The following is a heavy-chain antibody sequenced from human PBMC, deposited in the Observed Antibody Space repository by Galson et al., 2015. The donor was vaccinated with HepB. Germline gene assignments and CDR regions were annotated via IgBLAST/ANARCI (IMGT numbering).Heavy chain of an antibody. CDR3: ATPRGRGYCSGGSCHYYYYYGMDV. CDR2: FDPEDGET. V-gene: IGHV1-24*01. CDR1: GYTLTELS. Sequence: SVKVSCKVSGYTLTELSMHWVRQAPGKGLEWMGGFDPEDGETIYAQKFQGRVTMTEDTSTDTAYMELSSLRSEDTAVYYCATPRGRGYCSGGSCHYYYYYGMDVWGQGTTVTVSS. J-gene: IGHJ6*02. D-gene: IGHD2-15*01.